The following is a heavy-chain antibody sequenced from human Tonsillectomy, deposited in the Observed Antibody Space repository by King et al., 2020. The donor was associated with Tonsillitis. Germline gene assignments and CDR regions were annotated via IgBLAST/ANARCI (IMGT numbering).Heavy chain of an antibody. CDR1: GFTFSAYS. J-gene: IGHJ4*02. CDR2: IKEDGFET. D-gene: IGHD3-10*01. CDR3: VGDGVLPFDS. V-gene: IGHV3-7*01. Sequence: VQLVESGGGLVQPGGSLRLSCSASGFTFSAYSMTWVRQVPGKGLEWVASIKEDGFETYYVDSVKGRFSISRTNAKKSLYLQMNSLRVEDTAVYYCVGDGVLPFDSWGQGTLVTVSS.